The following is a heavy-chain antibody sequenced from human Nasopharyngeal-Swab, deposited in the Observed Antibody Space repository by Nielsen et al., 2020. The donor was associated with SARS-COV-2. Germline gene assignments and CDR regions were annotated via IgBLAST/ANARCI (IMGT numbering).Heavy chain of an antibody. Sequence: GGSLRLSCAVSGFTFSNYGVHWVRRAPGKGLEWVAFISFDGNYKDFPDSVKGRFTISRDNSKNILYLQMNSLRTEDTAVYYCARVLGVVYAMDVWGQGTMVTVSS. CDR2: ISFDGNYK. CDR1: GFTFSNYG. CDR3: ARVLGVVYAMDV. V-gene: IGHV3-30*03. D-gene: IGHD3-3*01. J-gene: IGHJ6*02.